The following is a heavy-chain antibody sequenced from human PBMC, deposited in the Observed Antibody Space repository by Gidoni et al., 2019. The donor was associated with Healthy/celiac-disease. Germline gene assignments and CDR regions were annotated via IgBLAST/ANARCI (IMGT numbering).Heavy chain of an antibody. CDR3: ARGRAFTMIVVAQCAFDI. D-gene: IGHD3-22*01. V-gene: IGHV3-33*01. CDR2: IWYDGSNK. J-gene: IGHJ3*02. CDR1: GFPFRRSG. Sequence: QVQLVESGGGVVQPGRSLRLSCAASGFPFRRSGMHWVRQAPGKGLEWVAVIWYDGSNKYYADSGKGRFTISRDSSKNTLYLQMNSLRAEDTAVYYCARGRAFTMIVVAQCAFDIWGQGTMVTVSS.